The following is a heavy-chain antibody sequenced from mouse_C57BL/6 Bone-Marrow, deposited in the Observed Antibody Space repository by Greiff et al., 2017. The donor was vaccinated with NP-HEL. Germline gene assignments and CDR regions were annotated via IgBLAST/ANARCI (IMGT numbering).Heavy chain of an antibody. CDR3: ARVRWLLLFAY. D-gene: IGHD2-3*01. CDR2: IYPRAGST. CDR1: GYTFTSYD. J-gene: IGHJ3*01. V-gene: IGHV1-85*01. Sequence: QVQLQQSGPELVKPGASVKLSCKASGYTFTSYDINWVKQRPGQGLEWIGWIYPRAGSTKYNEKFKGKATLTVDTPSSTAYMELHSLTSEDSAVYFCARVRWLLLFAYWGQGTLVTVSA.